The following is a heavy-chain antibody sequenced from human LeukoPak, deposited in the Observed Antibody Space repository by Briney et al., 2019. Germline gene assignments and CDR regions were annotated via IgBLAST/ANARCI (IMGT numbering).Heavy chain of an antibody. CDR1: GGTFSSYA. CDR3: ARGFGELSFDY. J-gene: IGHJ4*02. CDR2: TIPIFGTA. Sequence: ASVKVTCKASGGTFSSYATSWVRQAPGQGLEWMGGTIPIFGTANYAQKFQGRVTITADESTSTAYMELSSLRSEDTAVYYCARGFGELSFDYWGQGTLVTVSS. V-gene: IGHV1-69*13. D-gene: IGHD3-10*01.